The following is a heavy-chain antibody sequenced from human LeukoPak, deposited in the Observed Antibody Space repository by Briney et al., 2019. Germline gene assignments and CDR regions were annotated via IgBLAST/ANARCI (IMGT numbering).Heavy chain of an antibody. CDR3: ARDQDYETPPS. Sequence: SETLSLTCAVYGGSFSGYYWSWIRQPPGKGLEWIGEINHSGSTNYNPSLKSRVTISVDTSKNQFSLKLSSVTAADTAVYYCARDQDYETPPSWGQGTLVTVSS. CDR1: GGSFSGYY. J-gene: IGHJ4*02. D-gene: IGHD3-22*01. CDR2: INHSGST. V-gene: IGHV4-34*01.